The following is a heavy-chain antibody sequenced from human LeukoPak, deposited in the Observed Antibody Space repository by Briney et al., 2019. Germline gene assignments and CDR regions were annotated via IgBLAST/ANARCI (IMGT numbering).Heavy chain of an antibody. Sequence: GGSLRLSCAASGFTFSSYWMSWVRQAPGKGLEWVANIKQDGSEKYYVDSVKGRFIISRDNAKNSLYLQMNSLRAEDTAVYYCASLYSSGYCDYWGEGTLVTVSS. CDR2: IKQDGSEK. CDR3: ASLYSSGYCDY. D-gene: IGHD3-22*01. J-gene: IGHJ4*02. V-gene: IGHV3-7*01. CDR1: GFTFSSYW.